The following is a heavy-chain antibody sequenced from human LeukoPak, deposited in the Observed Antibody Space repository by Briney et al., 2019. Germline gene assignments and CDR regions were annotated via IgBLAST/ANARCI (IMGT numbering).Heavy chain of an antibody. D-gene: IGHD6-19*01. V-gene: IGHV3-33*01. CDR3: ARPYSSGWAGAFDI. CDR1: GFTFSSYG. J-gene: IGHJ3*02. CDR2: IWYDGSNK. Sequence: GGSLRLSCAASGFTFSSYGMHWVRQAPGKGLEWVAVIWYDGSNKYYADSVKGRFTISRDNSKNTLYLQMNSLRAEDTAVYCCARPYSSGWAGAFDIWGQGTMVTVSS.